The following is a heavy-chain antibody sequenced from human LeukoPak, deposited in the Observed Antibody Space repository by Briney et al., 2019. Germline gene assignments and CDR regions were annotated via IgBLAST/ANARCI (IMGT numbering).Heavy chain of an antibody. CDR2: ISDSSTTI. CDR1: GFTFSSYN. J-gene: IGHJ4*02. Sequence: GGSLRLSCAASGFTFSSYNMNWVRQAPGKGLECVSYISDSSTTIYYADSVKGRFTISRDNAKNSLYLQMNSLRAEDTAVYYCARDRGGAYDFWSGYYTGYFDYWGQGTLVPVSS. V-gene: IGHV3-48*01. CDR3: ARDRGGAYDFWSGYYTGYFDY. D-gene: IGHD3-3*01.